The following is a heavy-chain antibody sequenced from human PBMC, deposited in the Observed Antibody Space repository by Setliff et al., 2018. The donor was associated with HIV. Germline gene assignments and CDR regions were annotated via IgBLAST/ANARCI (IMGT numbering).Heavy chain of an antibody. V-gene: IGHV1-69*10. CDR3: ARDQGAFFECFHY. D-gene: IGHD3-16*01. Sequence: ASVKVSCKAPGATFDNFAINWVRQAPGQGPEWMGGIVPRDAITKYAPKFQGRLTITADKATNTVYMELSSLRSDDTAVYFCARDQGAFFECFHYWGQGSLFTVSS. J-gene: IGHJ4*02. CDR2: IVPRDAIT. CDR1: GATFDNFA.